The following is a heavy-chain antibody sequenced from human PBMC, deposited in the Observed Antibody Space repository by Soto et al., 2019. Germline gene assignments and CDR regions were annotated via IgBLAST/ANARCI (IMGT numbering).Heavy chain of an antibody. J-gene: IGHJ4*02. D-gene: IGHD6-19*01. V-gene: IGHV4-59*01. CDR1: GGSIKSYY. Sequence: PSETLSLTCTVSGGSIKSYYWSWIRQPPGKGLEWIGSIYYSGSTNSSPSLKSRVTMSVDTSKNQFSLKLSAVTAADTAVYYCARDDSRWGTDFDYWGQGTLVTVSS. CDR2: IYYSGST. CDR3: ARDDSRWGTDFDY.